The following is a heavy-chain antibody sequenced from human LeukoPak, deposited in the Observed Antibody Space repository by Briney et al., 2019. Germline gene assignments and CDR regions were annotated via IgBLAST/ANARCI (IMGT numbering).Heavy chain of an antibody. D-gene: IGHD3-3*01. Sequence: GASVRVSCKASGYSFASYGITWVRQALGQGLEWMGWISPYSSRTNYVEKFKGRLTLTTDTSTSTAYMDLRGLTSDDTATYFCARGLQASNYNYWSGYFPLAFWGQGTLITASS. CDR2: ISPYSSRT. V-gene: IGHV1-18*01. CDR1: GYSFASYG. J-gene: IGHJ4*02. CDR3: ARGLQASNYNYWSGYFPLAF.